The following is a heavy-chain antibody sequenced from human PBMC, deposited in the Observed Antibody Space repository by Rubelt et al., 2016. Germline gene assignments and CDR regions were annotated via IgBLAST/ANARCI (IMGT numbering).Heavy chain of an antibody. CDR1: GGSISNYY. CDR2: IYSSGST. D-gene: IGHD3-3*01. V-gene: IGHV4-59*01. CDR3: ARDRGPFGVALMGGFDP. Sequence: QVQLQESGPGLVKPSETLSLTCTVSGGSISNYYWSWIRQSPGKGLEWIGYIYSSGSTNYNPSLKSRVTISVNPSKNQFSLKWSSRTAAETAGYYCARDRGPFGVALMGGFDPWGQGTLVTVSS. J-gene: IGHJ5*02.